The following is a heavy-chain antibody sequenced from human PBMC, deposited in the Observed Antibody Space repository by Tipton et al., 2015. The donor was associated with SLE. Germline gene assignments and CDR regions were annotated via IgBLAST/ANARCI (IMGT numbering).Heavy chain of an antibody. CDR1: GYTFTTYG. J-gene: IGHJ4*02. CDR2: ISTYNGNT. D-gene: IGHD5-18*01. CDR3: ARVRVDTAMGVFDF. V-gene: IGHV1-18*01. Sequence: QSGPEVKKPGASVHVSCKASGYTFTTYGISWVRQAPGQGLEWMGWISTYNGNTNYAQKLQGRVTMTSDTSTSTAYMELRSLRSDDTAIYYCARVRVDTAMGVFDFWGQGTLVTVSS.